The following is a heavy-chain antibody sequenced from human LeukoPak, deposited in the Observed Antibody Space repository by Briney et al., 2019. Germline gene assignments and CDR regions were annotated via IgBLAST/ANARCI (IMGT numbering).Heavy chain of an antibody. CDR3: ARVIVEMATSTPTNYFDY. CDR1: GLTFSKYS. D-gene: IGHD5-24*01. J-gene: IGHJ4*02. V-gene: IGHV3-48*04. CDR2: IDTSSTTM. Sequence: GGSLRLSRAASGLTFSKYSMTWVRQAPGKGLEWVSFIDTSSTTMYYTDSVKGRFTISRDNTKNSLYLQMNSLRAEDTAVYYCARVIVEMATSTPTNYFDYWGQGTLVTVSS.